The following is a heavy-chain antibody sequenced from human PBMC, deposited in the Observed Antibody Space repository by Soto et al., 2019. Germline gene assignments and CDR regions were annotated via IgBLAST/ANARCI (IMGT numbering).Heavy chain of an antibody. CDR2: IKHDGSEK. D-gene: IGHD2-15*01. CDR3: ARAHCSGGSCYDAFDI. Sequence: GGSLRLSCAASGFTFSSYWMSWVRQAPGKGLEWVAKIKHDGSEKYYVDSVKGRFTISGDNANNSLYLQMNSLRAEDTAVYYCARAHCSGGSCYDAFDIWGQGTMVTVSS. J-gene: IGHJ3*02. CDR1: GFTFSSYW. V-gene: IGHV3-7*01.